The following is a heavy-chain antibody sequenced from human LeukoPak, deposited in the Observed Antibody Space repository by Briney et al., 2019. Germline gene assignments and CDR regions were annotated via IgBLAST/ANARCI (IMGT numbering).Heavy chain of an antibody. D-gene: IGHD3-22*01. CDR3: AREGYDSSGYYGY. J-gene: IGHJ4*02. CDR1: GFTFSNFW. Sequence: PGESLRLSCTASGFTFSNFWMGWVRQAPGKGLEWVANIKQDETEKFYLGSVKGRFTISRDNAKNSLYLQMNSLRAEDTAVYYCAREGYDSSGYYGYWGQGTLVTVPS. CDR2: IKQDETEK. V-gene: IGHV3-7*01.